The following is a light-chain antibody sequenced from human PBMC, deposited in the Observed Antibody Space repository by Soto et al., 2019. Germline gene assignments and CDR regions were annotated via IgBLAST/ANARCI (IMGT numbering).Light chain of an antibody. CDR3: QHSYGTPYS. CDR2: AAS. J-gene: IGKJ2*03. CDR1: ERISTY. V-gene: IGKV1-39*01. Sequence: DIQMTQSPSSLSASVGERVTITCRASERISTYLNWYQQKPGKAPKLLIYAASNLQSGVPSRFSGSGSGTDFTLTISSLHPEDFATYYCQHSYGTPYSFGQVTELGI.